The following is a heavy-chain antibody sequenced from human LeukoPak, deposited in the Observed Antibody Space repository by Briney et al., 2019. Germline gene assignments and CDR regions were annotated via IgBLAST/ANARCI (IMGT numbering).Heavy chain of an antibody. CDR1: GGSFSGYY. V-gene: IGHV4-34*01. J-gene: IGHJ6*03. D-gene: IGHD5-12*01. Sequence: PSETLSLTCAVYGGSFSGYYWSWIRQPPGKGLEWIGSIYHSGSTYYNPSLKSRVTISVDTSKNQFSLKLSSVTAADTAVYYCARTTEGGYSGYFYYYYMDVWGKGTTVTISS. CDR2: IYHSGST. CDR3: ARTTEGGYSGYFYYYYMDV.